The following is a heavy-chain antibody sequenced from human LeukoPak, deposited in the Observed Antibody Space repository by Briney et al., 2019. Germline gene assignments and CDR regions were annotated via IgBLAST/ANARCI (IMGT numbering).Heavy chain of an antibody. J-gene: IGHJ4*02. CDR1: GGSISSSSYY. Sequence: SETLSLTCTVSGGSISSSSYYWGWIRQPPGKGLEWIGSIYYSGSTYYNPSLKSRVTISVDTSKNQFSLKLSSVTAADTAVYYCARDLSSGYSGNYGAFEYWGQGTLVIVSS. V-gene: IGHV4-39*02. D-gene: IGHD1-26*01. CDR2: IYYSGST. CDR3: ARDLSSGYSGNYGAFEY.